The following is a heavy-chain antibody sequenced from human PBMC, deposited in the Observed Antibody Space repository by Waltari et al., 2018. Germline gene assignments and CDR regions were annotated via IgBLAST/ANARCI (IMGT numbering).Heavy chain of an antibody. Sequence: QVQLVESGGGVVQPGGSLRLSCAASGFTFSSYGLHWVRQAPGTGLEWVAFIRYEGSNKYYADSVKGRFTISRDNSKNTLYLQMNSLRAEDTAVYYCAKVGLDYYGSGSFDYWGQGTLVTVSS. CDR3: AKVGLDYYGSGSFDY. CDR1: GFTFSSYG. J-gene: IGHJ4*02. CDR2: IRYEGSNK. D-gene: IGHD3-10*01. V-gene: IGHV3-30*02.